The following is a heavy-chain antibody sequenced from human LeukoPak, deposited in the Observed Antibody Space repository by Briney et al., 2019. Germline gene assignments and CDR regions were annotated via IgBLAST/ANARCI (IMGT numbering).Heavy chain of an antibody. V-gene: IGHV3-7*01. CDR1: GFTFSNYW. CDR3: AKDKGPHISSSDY. Sequence: GGSLRLSCVASGFTFSNYWMNWVRQAPGKGLGWVAIIKQDGSEKYYVDSVKGRFTISRDNSENMLYLQMSRLTSKDAGTYYCAKDKGPHISSSDYWGQGTVVTVSS. J-gene: IGHJ4*02. CDR2: IKQDGSEK. D-gene: IGHD6-6*01.